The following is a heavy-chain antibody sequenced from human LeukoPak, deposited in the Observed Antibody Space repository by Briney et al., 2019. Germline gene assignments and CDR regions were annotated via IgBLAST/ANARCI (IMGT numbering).Heavy chain of an antibody. D-gene: IGHD3-22*01. J-gene: IGHJ4*02. CDR2: INPNSGGT. V-gene: IGHV1-2*02. CDR1: GYTFTGYY. CDR3: ARAGNYYDSSGYYHQFDF. Sequence: VASVKVSCKASGYTFTGYYMHWVRQAPGQGLEWMGWINPNSGGTNYAQKLQGRVTMTTDTSTSTAYMELRSLRSDDTAVYYCARAGNYYDSSGYYHQFDFWGQGTLVTVSS.